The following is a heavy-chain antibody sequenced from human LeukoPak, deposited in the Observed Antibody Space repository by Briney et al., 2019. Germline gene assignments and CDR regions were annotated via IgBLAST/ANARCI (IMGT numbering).Heavy chain of an antibody. D-gene: IGHD1-26*01. J-gene: IGHJ4*02. CDR2: INPNSVGT. Sequence: ASVKGSCKASGYTFTGYDMHWVRQAPGQGLEWMGWINPNSVGTNYAQRFQGRVAMTTDTSISTAYMELSRLRSADTDVYYCARSSSGELPLDYWGQGPLVTVSS. CDR3: ARSSSGELPLDY. V-gene: IGHV1-2*02. CDR1: GYTFTGYD.